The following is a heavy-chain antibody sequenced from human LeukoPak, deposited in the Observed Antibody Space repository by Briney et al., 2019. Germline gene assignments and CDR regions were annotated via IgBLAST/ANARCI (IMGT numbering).Heavy chain of an antibody. D-gene: IGHD6-6*01. V-gene: IGHV4-39*01. CDR2: IYYSGST. CDR1: GDSISSSTYY. Sequence: SETLSLTCSVSGDSISSSTYYWGWIRQPPGKGLEWIGSIYYSGSTYYNPSLKSRVTIPVDTSKNQFSLKLSSVTAADTAVYYCARFSSSYFDYWGQGTLVTVSS. J-gene: IGHJ4*02. CDR3: ARFSSSYFDY.